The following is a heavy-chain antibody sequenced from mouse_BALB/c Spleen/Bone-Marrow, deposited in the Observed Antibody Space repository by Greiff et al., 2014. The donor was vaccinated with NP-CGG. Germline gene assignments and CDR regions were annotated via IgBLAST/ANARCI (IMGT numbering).Heavy chain of an antibody. CDR1: GYTFTNYW. CDR2: IATGSGST. D-gene: IGHD2-2*01. CDR3: ARERYGDDGWYFDV. J-gene: IGHJ1*01. Sequence: DLVKPGASVKLSCKASGYTFTNYWINWIKQRPGKGLEWIGRIATGSGSTYYNERFKGKTTLTGDTSSSTAYIQLSSLSSEDSDVYFCARERYGDDGWYFDVWGAGTTVTVSS. V-gene: IGHV1S41*01.